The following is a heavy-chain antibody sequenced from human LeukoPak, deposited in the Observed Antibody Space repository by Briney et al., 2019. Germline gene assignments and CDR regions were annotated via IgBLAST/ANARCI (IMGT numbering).Heavy chain of an antibody. CDR3: AKGPLDTLGLSYFDY. CDR1: GFTFSGYW. CDR2: ISRDGGAK. Sequence: GGSLRLSCAASGFTFSGYWMSWVRQAPGKGLEWVSEISRDGGAKGYADSVKGRFTISRANAKNSLFLQMNSLRAEDTALDDGAKGPLDTLGLSYFDYWGKGTLVPVFS. V-gene: IGHV3-7*03. D-gene: IGHD3-3*02. J-gene: IGHJ4*02.